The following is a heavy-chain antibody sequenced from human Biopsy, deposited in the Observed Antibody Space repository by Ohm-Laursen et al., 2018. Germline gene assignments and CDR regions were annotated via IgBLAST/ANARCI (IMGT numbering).Heavy chain of an antibody. CDR1: GGSISSGGSY. V-gene: IGHV4-31*01. CDR3: ARGDYFDSNGYFWFDP. Sequence: TLSLTCTVSGGSISSGGSYWSWIRQRPGKGLEWIGYIFNSANTYYNPSLKNLITISGDTSKNQFPLKLNSVTAADTAVYCCARGDYFDSNGYFWFDPWGQGTLVTVSS. J-gene: IGHJ5*02. D-gene: IGHD3-22*01. CDR2: IFNSANT.